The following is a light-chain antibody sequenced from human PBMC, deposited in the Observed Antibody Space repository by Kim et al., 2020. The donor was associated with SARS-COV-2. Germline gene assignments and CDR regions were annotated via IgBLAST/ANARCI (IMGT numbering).Light chain of an antibody. CDR2: DAS. Sequence: SASGGDRVTITCRASQSINKWLAWYQQKPGTAPKLLIYDASTLERGVPSRFSGSGSETEFTLTISSLQPDDLATYYCQQYHAYWTFGQGTKVDIK. CDR1: QSINKW. V-gene: IGKV1-5*01. CDR3: QQYHAYWT. J-gene: IGKJ1*01.